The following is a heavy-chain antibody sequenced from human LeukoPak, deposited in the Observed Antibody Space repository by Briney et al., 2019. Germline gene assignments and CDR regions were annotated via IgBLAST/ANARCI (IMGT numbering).Heavy chain of an antibody. CDR3: ARAPRCSEGNCFRPLDY. D-gene: IGHD2-15*01. J-gene: IGHJ4*02. CDR2: IHYSGSTF. V-gene: IGHV4-30-4*01. CDR1: GGSITSGDYF. Sequence: SQTLSLTCTVSGGSITSGDYFWSWVRQPPGKGLEWFGYIHYSGSTFYNNPSLKSRLTMSVDTSMDQFSLRLGSVTAADTAVYYCARAPRCSEGNCFRPLDYWGQGTLVTVSS.